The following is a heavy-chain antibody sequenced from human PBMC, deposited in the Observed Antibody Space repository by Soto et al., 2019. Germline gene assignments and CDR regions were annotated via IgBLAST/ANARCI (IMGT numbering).Heavy chain of an antibody. J-gene: IGHJ4*02. D-gene: IGHD3-16*02. CDR1: GFTFTSYA. Sequence: QVQLVESGGSVVQPGRSLRLSCEASGFTFTSYAMHWVRQAPGKGLEWVAVISYDGINEYYADSVKGRFTISRDKAKKTAFLQMSSLRVEDTAVYYCARDRLRLGELSLIGYFDYWGQGNLVTVSS. CDR3: ARDRLRLGELSLIGYFDY. CDR2: ISYDGINE. V-gene: IGHV3-30*15.